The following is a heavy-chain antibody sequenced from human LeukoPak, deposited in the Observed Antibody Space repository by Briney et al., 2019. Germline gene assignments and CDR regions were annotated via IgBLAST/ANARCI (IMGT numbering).Heavy chain of an antibody. D-gene: IGHD3-10*01. CDR3: ARSQGVRGVLTRRGYFDY. CDR2: ISYDGSNK. CDR1: GFTFSSYA. V-gene: IGHV3-30*04. Sequence: GGSLRLSCAASGFTFSSYAMHWVRQAPGKGLEGVAVISYDGSNKYYADSVKGRFTLSRDNSKNTLYLQMTSLRAEDTAVYYCARSQGVRGVLTRRGYFDYWGQGTLVTASS. J-gene: IGHJ4*02.